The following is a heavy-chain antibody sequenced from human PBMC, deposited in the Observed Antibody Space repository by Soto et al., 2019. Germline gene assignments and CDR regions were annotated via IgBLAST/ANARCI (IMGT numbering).Heavy chain of an antibody. CDR2: IYHSGST. D-gene: IGHD6-6*01. CDR3: ASEEYSRPYGFDP. Sequence: PSETLSLTCAASGGTISSGGYSWSWIRPPPGKGLELIGYIYHSGSTYYNPSLKSRVTISVDRSKTQFSLKLSSVTAADTAVYYCASEEYSRPYGFDPWGQGTMVTVSS. CDR1: GGTISSGGYS. J-gene: IGHJ5*02. V-gene: IGHV4-30-2*01.